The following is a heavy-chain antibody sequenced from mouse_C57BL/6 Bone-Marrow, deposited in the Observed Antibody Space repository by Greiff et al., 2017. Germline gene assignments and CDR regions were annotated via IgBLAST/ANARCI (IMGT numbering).Heavy chain of an antibody. D-gene: IGHD1-1*01. J-gene: IGHJ2*01. CDR1: GYTFTNYW. CDR2: IYPSDSET. V-gene: IGHV1-61*01. CDR3: ARSYYYGSSYNYFDY. Sequence: QVQLQQPGAELVRPGSSVKLSCKASGYTFTNYWMDWVKQRPGQGLEWIGNIYPSDSETHYNQKFKDKATLTVDKSSSTAYMQLSSLTSEDSAVYYCARSYYYGSSYNYFDYWGQGTTLTVSS.